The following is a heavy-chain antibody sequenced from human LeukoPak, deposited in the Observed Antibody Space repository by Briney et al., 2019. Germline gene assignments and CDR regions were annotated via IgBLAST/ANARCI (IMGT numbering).Heavy chain of an antibody. CDR2: IKQDGSEK. J-gene: IGHJ3*01. CDR3: ATVGAVTDGAFDV. Sequence: GGSLRLSCAASGFIFSNYWMCWVRQAPGKGLEWVANIKQDGSEKYYVDSVKGRFTISRDNAKNSLYLQMNSLRVEDTAIYYCATVGAVTDGAFDVWGQGTMVTVSS. CDR1: GFIFSNYW. V-gene: IGHV3-7*01. D-gene: IGHD4-17*01.